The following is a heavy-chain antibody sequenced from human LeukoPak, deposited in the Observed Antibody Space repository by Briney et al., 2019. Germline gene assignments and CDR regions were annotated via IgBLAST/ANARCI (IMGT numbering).Heavy chain of an antibody. Sequence: KPSETLSLTCAVYGGSLSGYYWSWISQPPGKGLEWIGEINHSGSTNYNPSLKSRVTISVDTSKNQFSLKLSSVTAADTAVYYCARGAGSLFDYWGQGTLVTVSS. J-gene: IGHJ4*02. V-gene: IGHV4-34*01. CDR1: GGSLSGYY. CDR2: INHSGST. CDR3: ARGAGSLFDY. D-gene: IGHD6-6*01.